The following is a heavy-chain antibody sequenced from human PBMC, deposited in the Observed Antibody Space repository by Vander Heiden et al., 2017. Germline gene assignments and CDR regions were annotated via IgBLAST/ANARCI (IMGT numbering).Heavy chain of an antibody. CDR1: GYTFTGYY. D-gene: IGHD6-13*01. J-gene: IGHJ4*02. CDR2: INPNSGGT. CDR3: AREDAGMDY. Sequence: QVQLVQSGAEVKKPGASVKVSCTASGYTFTGYYMHWVRQAPGQGLEWMGWINPNSGGTNDAQKFQGWVTMTRDTSISTAYMELSRLRSDDTAVYYCAREDAGMDYWGQGTLVTVSS. V-gene: IGHV1-2*04.